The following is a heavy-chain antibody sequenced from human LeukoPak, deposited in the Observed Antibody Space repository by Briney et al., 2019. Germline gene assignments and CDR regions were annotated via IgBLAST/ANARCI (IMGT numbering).Heavy chain of an antibody. CDR3: ASGRGYDFWSGSLTLFDY. CDR1: GGTFSSYA. CDR2: IIPIFGTA. V-gene: IGHV1-69*13. Sequence: ASVKVSCXASGGTFSSYAISWVRQAPGQGLEWMGGIIPIFGTANCAQKFQGRVTITADESTSTAYMELSSLRSEDTAVYYCASGRGYDFWSGSLTLFDYWGQGTLVTVSS. J-gene: IGHJ4*02. D-gene: IGHD3-3*01.